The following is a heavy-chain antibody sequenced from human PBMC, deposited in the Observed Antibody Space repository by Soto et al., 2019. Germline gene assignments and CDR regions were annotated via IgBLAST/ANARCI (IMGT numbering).Heavy chain of an antibody. J-gene: IGHJ4*02. CDR3: ASVFSNFWHFFDY. CDR1: GGSLSGGDYS. V-gene: IGHV4-30-2*01. D-gene: IGHD1-7*01. CDR2: IYHSGST. Sequence: QLQLQESGSGVLKPSETLSLTCTVTGGSLSGGDYSRSWMRQPPGKGLEWIGYIYHSGSTYYSPPPQSRVTISLDRSKNLRSLRLSPVTAADTAVYFCASVFSNFWHFFDYWGQGSLVTVST.